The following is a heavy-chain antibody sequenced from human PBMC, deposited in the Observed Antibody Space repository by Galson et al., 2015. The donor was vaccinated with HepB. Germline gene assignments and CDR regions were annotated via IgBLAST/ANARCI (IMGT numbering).Heavy chain of an antibody. CDR1: GYRLSDLS. V-gene: IGHV1-24*01. Sequence: SVKVSCKVSGYRLSDLSMHWVRQAPGKGLEWMGGFDPEDTERIYAEKFQGRVTITEDTSIDTAYMELISLRSEDTAVYSCATARGAYLYGSGTYFDYWGQGALVTVSS. CDR3: ATARGAYLYGSGTYFDY. CDR2: FDPEDTER. J-gene: IGHJ4*02. D-gene: IGHD3-10*01.